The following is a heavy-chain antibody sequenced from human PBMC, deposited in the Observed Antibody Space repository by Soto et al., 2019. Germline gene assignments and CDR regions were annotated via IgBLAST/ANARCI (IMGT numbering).Heavy chain of an antibody. V-gene: IGHV1-69*01. Sequence: QVQLVQSGAEVRKPGSAVRVSCKASGGTFNMYAMNWVRQAPGQGLEWMAGIIPILDTPRYSQQFQGRVTITVEESTSTAYMELSSLRSEEKAIYYCARSIGSGGVIGGFDYWGQGPLVTVA. CDR3: ARSIGSGGVIGGFDY. CDR2: IIPILDTP. CDR1: GGTFNMYA. D-gene: IGHD3-16*02. J-gene: IGHJ4*02.